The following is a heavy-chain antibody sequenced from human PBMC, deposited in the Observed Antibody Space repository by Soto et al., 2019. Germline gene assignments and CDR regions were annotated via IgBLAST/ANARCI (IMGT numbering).Heavy chain of an antibody. CDR3: ATGGPQYDYIWGSYRLDY. CDR1: GYTLSELS. J-gene: IGHJ4*02. D-gene: IGHD3-16*02. Sequence: ASVKVSCKVSGYTLSELSMHWVRQAPGKGLEWMGGFDAEDGETIYAQKFQGRVTMTEDTSTDTAYMELSSLRSEDTAVYYCATGGPQYDYIWGSYRLDYWGQGTLVTVS. CDR2: FDAEDGET. V-gene: IGHV1-24*01.